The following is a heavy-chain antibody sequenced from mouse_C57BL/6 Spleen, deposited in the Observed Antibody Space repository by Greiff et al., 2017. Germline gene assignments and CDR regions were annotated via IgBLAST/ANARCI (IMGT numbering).Heavy chain of an antibody. CDR1: GYTFTSYW. V-gene: IGHV1-64*01. CDR2: ILPGSGST. Sequence: VQLQQPGAELVKPGASVKLSCKASGYTFTSYWMHWVKQRPGQGLEWLGMILPGSGSTNYNEKFKGKATLTVDNSSSTAYMQLSSLTSEDSAVDYCTREDDSNLYFDYWGQGTTLTVSS. CDR3: TREDDSNLYFDY. J-gene: IGHJ2*01. D-gene: IGHD2-5*01.